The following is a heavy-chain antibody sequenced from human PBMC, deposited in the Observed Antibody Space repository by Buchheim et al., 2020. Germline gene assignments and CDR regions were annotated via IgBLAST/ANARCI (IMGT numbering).Heavy chain of an antibody. J-gene: IGHJ4*02. V-gene: IGHV1-2*02. CDR3: ARTSSFDY. CDR2: INPDSGGT. Sequence: QVQLVQSGAEVKKPGAAVKVSCKASGFTLTGYYMHWVRQAPGQGLEWMGWINPDSGGTNYAQKFQGRVTMTRDTAINTAYMELSSLTSDDSAVYYCARTSSFDYWGQGTL. CDR1: GFTLTGYY.